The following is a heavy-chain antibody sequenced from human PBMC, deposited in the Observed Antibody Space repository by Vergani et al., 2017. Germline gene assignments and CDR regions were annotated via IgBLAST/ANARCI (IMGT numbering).Heavy chain of an antibody. J-gene: IGHJ4*02. CDR3: ARLYGRDSSGSKYFDY. D-gene: IGHD3-22*01. V-gene: IGHV5-51*01. CDR2: IHPADSET. CDR1: RYSFTNYW. Sequence: EVQLVQSGAEVKKPGESPKISCQISRYSFTNYWIGWVRQMPGKGLEWMGIIHPADSETRYSPSFQGQVTISVDKSISTAYLQRSSLRASDSAMYYCARLYGRDSSGSKYFDYWGQGTLVTVSS.